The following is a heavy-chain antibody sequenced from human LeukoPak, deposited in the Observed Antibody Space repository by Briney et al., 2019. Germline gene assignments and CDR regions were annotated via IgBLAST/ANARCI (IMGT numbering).Heavy chain of an antibody. J-gene: IGHJ4*02. CDR1: GRSISSYY. Sequence: SDTLSLTCTVSGRSISSYYWSWIRQPPGKGLEWIGYIYYSGSTNYNPSLKSRVTILVDTSKNQISLKLSSVTGADTAVYYCARLRIVGALDYWGQGTLVTVSS. V-gene: IGHV4-59*08. CDR3: ARLRIVGALDY. D-gene: IGHD1-26*01. CDR2: IYYSGST.